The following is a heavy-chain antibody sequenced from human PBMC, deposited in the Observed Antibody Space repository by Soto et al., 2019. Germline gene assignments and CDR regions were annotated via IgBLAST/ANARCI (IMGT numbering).Heavy chain of an antibody. V-gene: IGHV3-23*01. CDR3: AKRVEYSSSTRYFDY. CDR2: ISDSGGDT. J-gene: IGHJ4*02. D-gene: IGHD6-6*01. Sequence: GSLRLSCAASGFTFSGYAMSWVRQAPGKGLEWVSAISDSGGDTYYADSVKGRFTISRDSSKNTLYLQMSSLRAEDTAVYYCAKRVEYSSSTRYFDYWGQGTLVTVSS. CDR1: GFTFSGYA.